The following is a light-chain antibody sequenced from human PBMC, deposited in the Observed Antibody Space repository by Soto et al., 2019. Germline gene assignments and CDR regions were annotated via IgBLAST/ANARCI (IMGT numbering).Light chain of an antibody. CDR2: DVS. CDR3: CSYAGSYTLV. CDR1: SSDVGGYNY. V-gene: IGLV2-11*01. J-gene: IGLJ2*01. Sequence: QSALTQPRSVSGSPGQSVTISCTGTSSDVGGYNYVSWYQQHPGKAPKIMIYDVSKRPSGIPDRFSGSKSGTAASLTSSVLQSEDEGDYYCCSYAGSYTLVFGGGTKLTVL.